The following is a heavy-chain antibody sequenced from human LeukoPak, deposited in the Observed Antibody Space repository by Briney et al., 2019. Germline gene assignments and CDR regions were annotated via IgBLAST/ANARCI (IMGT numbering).Heavy chain of an antibody. CDR3: ARHRGNGYDRDFDI. CDR1: GGSISSSSYY. D-gene: IGHD3-22*01. J-gene: IGHJ3*02. V-gene: IGHV4-61*05. Sequence: PSETLSLTCTVSGGSISSSSYYWGWIRQPPGEGLEWIGYMSYSGSTNQIPSLKGRVTISVDTSKNQFSLKLTSVTAADTAVYYCARHRGNGYDRDFDIWGQGTMVTVSS. CDR2: MSYSGST.